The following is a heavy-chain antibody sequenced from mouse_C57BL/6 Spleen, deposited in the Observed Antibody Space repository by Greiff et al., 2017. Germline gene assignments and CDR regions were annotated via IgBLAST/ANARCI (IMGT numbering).Heavy chain of an antibody. CDR3: ARGVTFPYYAMDY. J-gene: IGHJ4*01. Sequence: EVKLVESGGGLVKPGGSLKLSCAASGFTFSDYGMHWVRQAPEKGLEWVAYISSGSSTIYYADTVKGRFTISRDNAKNTLFLQMTSLRSEDTAMYYCARGVTFPYYAMDYCGQGTSATVSS. CDR2: ISSGSSTI. D-gene: IGHD2-2*01. CDR1: GFTFSDYG. V-gene: IGHV5-17*01.